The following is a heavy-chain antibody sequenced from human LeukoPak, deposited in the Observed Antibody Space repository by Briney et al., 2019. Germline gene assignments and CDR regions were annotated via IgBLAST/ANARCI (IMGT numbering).Heavy chain of an antibody. D-gene: IGHD6-6*01. CDR2: IYYSGST. J-gene: IGHJ4*02. Sequence: SETLSLTCTVSGGSISSYYWSWIRQPPGKGLEWIGYIYYSGSTNYNPSLKSRVTISVDTSKNQFSLKLSSVTAADTAVYYCARDPYSYSSSSGSYYFDYWGQGTLVTVSS. CDR1: GGSISSYY. V-gene: IGHV4-59*12. CDR3: ARDPYSYSSSSGSYYFDY.